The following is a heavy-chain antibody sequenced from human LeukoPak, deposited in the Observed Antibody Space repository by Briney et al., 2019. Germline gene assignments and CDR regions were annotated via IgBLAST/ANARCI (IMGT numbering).Heavy chain of an antibody. CDR2: IYYSGGT. CDR1: GGSISSYY. D-gene: IGHD1-26*01. J-gene: IGHJ6*02. V-gene: IGHV4-59*01. Sequence: SETLSLTCTVSGGSISSYYWSWIRQPPGKGLEWIGYIYYSGGTNYNPSLKSRVTISVDTSKNQFSLKLSSVTAADTAVYYCARDVGPLGPWGYYYGMDVWGQGTTVTVSS. CDR3: ARDVGPLGPWGYYYGMDV.